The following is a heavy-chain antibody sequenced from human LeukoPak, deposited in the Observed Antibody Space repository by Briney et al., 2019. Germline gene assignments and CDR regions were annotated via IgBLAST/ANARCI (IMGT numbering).Heavy chain of an antibody. CDR2: FDPEDGET. V-gene: IGHV1-24*01. J-gene: IGHJ4*02. Sequence: GASVKVSCKVSGYTLTELSMHWVRQAPGKGLEWVGGFDPEDGETIYAQKFQGRVTMTEDTSTDTAYMELSSLRSEDTAVYYCATSVSSGWPSFDYWGQGTLVTVSS. CDR3: ATSVSSGWPSFDY. CDR1: GYTLTELS. D-gene: IGHD6-19*01.